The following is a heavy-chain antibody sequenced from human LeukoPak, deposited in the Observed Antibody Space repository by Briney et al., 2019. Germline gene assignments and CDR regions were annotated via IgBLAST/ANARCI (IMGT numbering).Heavy chain of an antibody. V-gene: IGHV4-59*01. CDR2: IYYSWST. CDR3: ARGPWIQLWLPRPWFDP. CDR1: CGFISSYY. D-gene: IGHD5-18*01. J-gene: IGHJ5*02. Sequence: PSETLSLTCTAACGFISSYYWSWLRQPPGKRLEWIGYIYYSWSTNYNPSLKGQVTISVDTSKNQFSLKLSSVPATDPAVYYCARGPWIQLWLPRPWFDPWRQGTLVTVSS.